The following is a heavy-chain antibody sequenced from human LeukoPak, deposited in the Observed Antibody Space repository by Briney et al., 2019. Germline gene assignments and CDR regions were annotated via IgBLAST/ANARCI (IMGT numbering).Heavy chain of an antibody. CDR3: ARNWNYVFNY. CDR1: GASISSGSYY. CDR2: IYYSGST. D-gene: IGHD1-7*01. J-gene: IGHJ4*02. V-gene: IGHV4-39*01. Sequence: SETLSLTCTVSGASISSGSYYWGWIRQPPGKGLEWIGSIYYSGSTYYNASLKSRVTIFVDTSKNQFSLKLSSVTAADTAVYYCARNWNYVFNYWGQGTLVTVSS.